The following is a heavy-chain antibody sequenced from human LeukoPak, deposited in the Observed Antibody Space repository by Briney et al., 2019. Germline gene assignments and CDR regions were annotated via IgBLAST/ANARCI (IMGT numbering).Heavy chain of an antibody. CDR1: GASISSSSYS. Sequence: SETVSLTCTVSGASISSSSYSWGWIRQPAGKGLEWIGSIYYSGSTYYNPSLKSRVTISVDTSKNQFSLKLSSVTAADTAVYYCARITVTTGYYYYGMDVWGQGTTATVSS. CDR3: ARITVTTGYYYYGMDV. J-gene: IGHJ6*02. V-gene: IGHV4-39*07. D-gene: IGHD4-17*01. CDR2: IYYSGST.